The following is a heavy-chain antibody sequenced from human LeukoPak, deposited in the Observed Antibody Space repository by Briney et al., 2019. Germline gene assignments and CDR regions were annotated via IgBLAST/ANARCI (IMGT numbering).Heavy chain of an antibody. J-gene: IGHJ4*02. CDR3: AKTPKTGSFDY. Sequence: GGSLRLSCAASGFTFSSYAMNWVRQAPGKGLELLSTISDIGGNTYYADSVKGRFTISRDNSRNTLYLQMNSLRVEDTAVYFCAKTPKTGSFDYWGQGTLVTVSS. CDR1: GFTFSSYA. V-gene: IGHV3-23*01. D-gene: IGHD7-27*01. CDR2: ISDIGGNT.